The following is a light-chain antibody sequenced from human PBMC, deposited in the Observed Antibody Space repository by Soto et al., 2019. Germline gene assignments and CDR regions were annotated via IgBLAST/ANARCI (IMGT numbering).Light chain of an antibody. CDR1: QSVSSSY. J-gene: IGKJ3*01. CDR2: GAS. V-gene: IGKV3-20*01. Sequence: EIVLTHSPGTLSLSPWERATLSCRASQSVSSSYLAWYQQKPGRAPRILIFGASSRAAGVPDRFSGSGSGTDFTLTINSLQSEDFAVYFRQQYYNLPLTFGLGTKVDIK. CDR3: QQYYNLPLT.